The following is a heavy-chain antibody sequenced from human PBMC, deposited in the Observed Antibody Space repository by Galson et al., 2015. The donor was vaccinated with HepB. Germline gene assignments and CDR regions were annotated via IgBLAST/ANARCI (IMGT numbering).Heavy chain of an antibody. CDR2: ISAYNGNT. J-gene: IGHJ6*02. CDR3: ARKMVVGATDYYYGMDV. Sequence: SVKVSCKASGYTFTSYGISWVRQAPGQGLEWMGWISAYNGNTNYAQKLQGRVTMTTDTSTSTAYMELRSLRSDDTAVYYCARKMVVGATDYYYGMDVWGQGTTVTVSS. V-gene: IGHV1-18*01. D-gene: IGHD1-26*01. CDR1: GYTFTSYG.